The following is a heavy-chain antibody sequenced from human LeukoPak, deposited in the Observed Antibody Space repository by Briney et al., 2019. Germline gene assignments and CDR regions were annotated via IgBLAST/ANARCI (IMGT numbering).Heavy chain of an antibody. CDR3: ARVYRSSSGYCFDF. CDR1: GFTFSSYW. J-gene: IGHJ4*02. Sequence: GGSLRLSGAASGFTFSSYWMSWVRQAPGKGLEWVANIKQDGSEKYYVDSVKGRFTVSRDNAKNSLYLQMNSLRAEDTAVYYCARVYRSSSGYCFDFWGQGTLVTVSS. V-gene: IGHV3-7*01. D-gene: IGHD6-13*01. CDR2: IKQDGSEK.